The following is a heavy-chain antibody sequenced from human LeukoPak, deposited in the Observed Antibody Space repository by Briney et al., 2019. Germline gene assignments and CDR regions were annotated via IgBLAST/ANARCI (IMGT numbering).Heavy chain of an antibody. Sequence: PGGSLRLSCVASGFTFSNYWMTWVRQAPGKGLEWVANIKEDGSESYSVDSVRGRFTISRDNAKNSLYLQIDSLKAEDTAMYYCAGASLYWAIRFLDYWGQGTLVTVSS. J-gene: IGHJ4*02. CDR1: GFTFSNYW. V-gene: IGHV3-7*04. CDR3: AGASLYWAIRFLDY. D-gene: IGHD3-3*01. CDR2: IKEDGSES.